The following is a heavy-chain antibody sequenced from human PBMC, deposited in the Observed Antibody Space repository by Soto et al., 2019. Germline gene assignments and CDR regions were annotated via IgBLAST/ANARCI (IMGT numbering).Heavy chain of an antibody. CDR2: ISGSGDST. CDR3: AHPRGYGVFDAYDI. CDR1: GFTFSTYA. Sequence: GGSLRLSCAASGFTFSTYAMSWVRQAPGKGLEWVSAISGSGDSTYSADSVRGRFTISRDNSINTLYLQMNNLGNEDTAVYYCAHPRGYGVFDAYDIWGQGAMVTVSS. J-gene: IGHJ3*02. V-gene: IGHV3-23*01. D-gene: IGHD4-17*01.